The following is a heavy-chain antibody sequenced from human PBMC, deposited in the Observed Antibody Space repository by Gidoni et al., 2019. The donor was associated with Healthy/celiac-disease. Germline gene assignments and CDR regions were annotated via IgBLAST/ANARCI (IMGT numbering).Heavy chain of an antibody. CDR3: ARAHDYGDQFDY. V-gene: IGHV4-59*01. CDR1: GGSISSYY. CDR2: IYYRGST. Sequence: QVQLQESGPGLVKPSETLSLTCTVSGGSISSYYWSWIRQPPGKGLEWIGYIYYRGSTNYNPSLKRRVTISVDKSKHKFSLKLSSVTAADTAVYYCARAHDYGDQFDYWGQVTLVTVSS. D-gene: IGHD4-17*01. J-gene: IGHJ4*02.